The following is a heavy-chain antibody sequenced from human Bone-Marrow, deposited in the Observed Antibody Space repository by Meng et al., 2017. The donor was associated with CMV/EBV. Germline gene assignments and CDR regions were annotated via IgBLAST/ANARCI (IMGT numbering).Heavy chain of an antibody. Sequence: ASVKVSCKASGYTFTSYDINWVRQATGQGLEWMGWMNPNSGNTGYAQKFQGRVTMTRNTSISTAYMELSSLRSEDTAVYYCARAPYYDFWSGYFVAPWVYYYGMDVWGQGTKVTAP. CDR1: GYTFTSYD. CDR3: ARAPYYDFWSGYFVAPWVYYYGMDV. D-gene: IGHD3-3*01. CDR2: MNPNSGNT. V-gene: IGHV1-8*01. J-gene: IGHJ6*02.